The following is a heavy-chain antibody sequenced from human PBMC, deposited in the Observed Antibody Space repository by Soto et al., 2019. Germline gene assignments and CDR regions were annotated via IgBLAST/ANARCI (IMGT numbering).Heavy chain of an antibody. V-gene: IGHV3-23*01. Sequence: PGGSLRLSCAASGFTFSSSAMSWVRQAPGKGLECVSVITGSGDTTHYADSVKGRFTISRDNSKNTLSLQMHSVRAEDTALYYCAKVIVGRTMGTFESWGKGSLVTVSS. CDR2: ITGSGDTT. CDR1: GFTFSSSA. CDR3: AKVIVGRTMGTFES. D-gene: IGHD1-26*01. J-gene: IGHJ4*02.